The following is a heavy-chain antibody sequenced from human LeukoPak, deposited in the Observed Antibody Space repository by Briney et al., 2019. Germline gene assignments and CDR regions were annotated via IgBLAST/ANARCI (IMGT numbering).Heavy chain of an antibody. CDR2: IYPGDSDT. CDR3: ARLVGYCSSTSCPPGGEYYYYGMDV. D-gene: IGHD2-2*01. J-gene: IGHJ6*02. V-gene: IGHV5-51*01. CDR1: GYSFTSYW. Sequence: GESLKISCKGSGYSFTSYWIGWVRQMPGKGLEWMRIIYPGDSDTRYSPSFQGQVTISADKSISTAYLQWSSLKASDTAMYYCARLVGYCSSTSCPPGGEYYYYGMDVWGQGTTVTVSS.